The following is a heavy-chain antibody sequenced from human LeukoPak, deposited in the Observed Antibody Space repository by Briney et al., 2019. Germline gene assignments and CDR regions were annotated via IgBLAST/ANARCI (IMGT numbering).Heavy chain of an antibody. D-gene: IGHD6-13*01. J-gene: IGHJ3*02. CDR1: GDSVRSGDFY. V-gene: IGHV4-61*08. CDR3: ARQLAQSEGRAFDI. CDR2: VHHTGST. Sequence: PSGTLSLTCTVSGDSVRSGDFYWSWIRQPPGGGLKWIAYVHHTGSTNYNPSLRSRVTISIDTSKNQFSLTLNSVTAADTAVYYCARQLAQSEGRAFDIWGQGTMVTVSS.